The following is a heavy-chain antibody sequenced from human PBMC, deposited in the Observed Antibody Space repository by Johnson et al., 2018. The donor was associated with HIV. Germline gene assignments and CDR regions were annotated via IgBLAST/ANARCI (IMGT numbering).Heavy chain of an antibody. V-gene: IGHV3-33*01. J-gene: IGHJ3*02. Sequence: QMLLVESGGGVVQPGRSLRLSCAASGFTFSSYGMHWVRQAPGKGLEWVAVIWYDGSNKYYADSVKGRFTISRDNSKNTLNLQMNSLRAEDTAVYYCARGLAADAFDIWGQGTMVTVSS. CDR3: ARGLAADAFDI. D-gene: IGHD6-13*01. CDR2: IWYDGSNK. CDR1: GFTFSSYG.